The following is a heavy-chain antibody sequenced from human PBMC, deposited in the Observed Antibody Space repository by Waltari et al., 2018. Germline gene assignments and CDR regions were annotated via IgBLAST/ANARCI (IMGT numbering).Heavy chain of an antibody. CDR1: RFSSGSHW. J-gene: IGHJ4*02. D-gene: IGHD1-1*01. Sequence: EVQLVESGGGLVKPGGSLRLSCTVSRFSSGSHWMSGARQAPGKGLEWVANIKQDGSEKYYVDSVKGRFTISRDNAKNSLYLQMNSLRAEDTAVYFCARDGYNYVIDQWGQGTLVSVSS. V-gene: IGHV3-7*01. CDR2: IKQDGSEK. CDR3: ARDGYNYVIDQ.